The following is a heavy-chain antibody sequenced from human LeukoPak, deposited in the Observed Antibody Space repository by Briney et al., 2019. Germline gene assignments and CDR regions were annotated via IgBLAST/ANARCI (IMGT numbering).Heavy chain of an antibody. Sequence: QPGGSLRLSCAASGFTFSRYAMNWVRQAPGKGLEWVSALSGSATTAFYADSVKGRFTISRDNSKNTLFLQMNSLRAEDTAVYYCAKAVYDTSGHYYYYFDYWGQGTLVTVSS. CDR2: LSGSATTA. CDR1: GFTFSRYA. D-gene: IGHD3-22*01. V-gene: IGHV3-23*01. CDR3: AKAVYDTSGHYYYYFDY. J-gene: IGHJ4*02.